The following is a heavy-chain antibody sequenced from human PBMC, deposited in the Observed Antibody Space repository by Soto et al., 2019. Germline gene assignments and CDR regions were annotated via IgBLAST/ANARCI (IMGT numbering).Heavy chain of an antibody. V-gene: IGHV1-2*02. CDR2: INPNSGGT. CDR1: GYTVTGYY. Sequence: ASVKVSCNACGYTVTGYYMHKVRQAPGQGLEWMGWINPNSGGTNYAQRFQGRVTMTRETSISTAYMELSRLRSDDTAVYYCARGRHWVDYWGQGTLVTVSS. J-gene: IGHJ4*02. CDR3: ARGRHWVDY. D-gene: IGHD7-27*01.